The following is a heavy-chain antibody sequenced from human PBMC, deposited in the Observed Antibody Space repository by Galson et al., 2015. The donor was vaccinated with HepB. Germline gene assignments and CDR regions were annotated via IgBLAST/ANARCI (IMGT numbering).Heavy chain of an antibody. J-gene: IGHJ5*02. CDR2: INWNSDDL. Sequence: SLRLSCATSRFALDDYAMHWVRQAPGKGLEWVSGINWNSDDLKYADSVKGRFTVSRDPAKNSLFLQMNSLRPEDTALYYCAKYSRRELSGRVGWFDAWGQGTQVTVSS. CDR1: RFALDDYA. D-gene: IGHD1-26*01. CDR3: AKYSRRELSGRVGWFDA. V-gene: IGHV3-9*01.